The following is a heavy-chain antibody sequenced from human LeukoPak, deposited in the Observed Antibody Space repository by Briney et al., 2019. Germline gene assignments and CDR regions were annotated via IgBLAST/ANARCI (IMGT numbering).Heavy chain of an antibody. J-gene: IGHJ2*01. D-gene: IGHD3-10*01. CDR1: GFTFSSFA. CDR2: ISGSGHNT. Sequence: PGGSLRLSCAASGFTFSSFAMSWVRQAPGKGLEWVSTISGSGHNTHYADSVKGRFTISRDNSENTVYLQMNSLRAEDTAVYYCAGPGGPGAQIHLWGRGTLLT. V-gene: IGHV3-23*01. CDR3: AGPGGPGAQIHL.